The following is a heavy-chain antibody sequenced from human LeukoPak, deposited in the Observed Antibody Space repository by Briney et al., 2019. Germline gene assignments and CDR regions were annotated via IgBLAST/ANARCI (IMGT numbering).Heavy chain of an antibody. CDR1: GFTFSNYY. J-gene: IGHJ4*02. CDR2: ISSSGSTK. D-gene: IGHD3-10*02. Sequence: GGSLRLSCAASGFTFSNYYMSWIRQAPGKGLEWVSYISSSGSTKYYADSVTGRFTMSRDNANNSLYLQMNSLRAEDTAVYYCAILGSGSSSWTDWGQGTLVTVSS. V-gene: IGHV3-11*01. CDR3: AILGSGSSSWTD.